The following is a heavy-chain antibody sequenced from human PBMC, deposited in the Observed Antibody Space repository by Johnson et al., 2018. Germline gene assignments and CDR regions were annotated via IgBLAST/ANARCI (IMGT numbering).Heavy chain of an antibody. Sequence: VQLVESGGGVVQPGRSLRLSCAASGFTFSSYGMHWVRQAPGKGLEWVAVISYDGSNKYYADSVKGRLTIPRDNSKNTLYLQMNSLRAEDTAVYYRSKERVVPAAIDEDYYYYYYGMDVWGQGTTVTVSS. V-gene: IGHV3-30*18. CDR3: SKERVVPAAIDEDYYYYYYGMDV. CDR2: ISYDGSNK. D-gene: IGHD2-2*01. J-gene: IGHJ6*02. CDR1: GFTFSSYG.